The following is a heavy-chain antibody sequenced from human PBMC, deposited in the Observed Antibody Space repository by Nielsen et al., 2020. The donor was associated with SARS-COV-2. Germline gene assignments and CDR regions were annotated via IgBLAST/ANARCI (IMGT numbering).Heavy chain of an antibody. V-gene: IGHV3-20*04. D-gene: IGHD6-19*01. CDR2: INWNGGST. CDR3: AKGKAVAGYFDY. Sequence: GESLKISCAASGFTFDDYGMSWVRQAPGKGLEWVSGINWNGGSTGYADSVKGRFTISRDNAKNSLYLQMNSLRAEDTALYYCAKGKAVAGYFDYWGQGTLVTVSS. J-gene: IGHJ4*02. CDR1: GFTFDDYG.